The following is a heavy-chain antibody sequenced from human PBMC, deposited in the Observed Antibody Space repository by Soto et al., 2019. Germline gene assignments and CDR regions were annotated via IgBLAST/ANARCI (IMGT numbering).Heavy chain of an antibody. J-gene: IGHJ4*02. CDR2: ISYIGST. D-gene: IGHD6-19*01. CDR1: DVSMYGRSYY. Sequence: SETLSLTCSVSDVSMYGRSYYWGWMRQPPGKGLEWIASISYIGSTYHNPSLKSRVTISIDMSKNQFSLNLRSVTAADTAVYYCARQRGIAVAGRDLWAQGTLVTVSS. CDR3: ARQRGIAVAGRDL. V-gene: IGHV4-39*01.